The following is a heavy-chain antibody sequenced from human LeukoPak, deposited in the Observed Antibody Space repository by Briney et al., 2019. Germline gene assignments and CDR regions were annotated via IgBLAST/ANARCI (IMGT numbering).Heavy chain of an antibody. J-gene: IGHJ6*03. D-gene: IGHD6-19*01. CDR1: GYSFTSYW. Sequence: GESLKISCKGSGYSFTSYWIGWVRQMPGKGLEWMGIIYPGDSDTRYSPSFQGQVTISADKSSSTAYLQWSSLKASDTAMYYCARQKKQWLVGDYYYYYMDVWGKGTTVTVSS. CDR2: IYPGDSDT. V-gene: IGHV5-51*01. CDR3: ARQKKQWLVGDYYYYYMDV.